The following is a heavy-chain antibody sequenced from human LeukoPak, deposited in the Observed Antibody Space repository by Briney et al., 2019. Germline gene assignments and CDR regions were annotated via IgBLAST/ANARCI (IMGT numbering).Heavy chain of an antibody. Sequence: ASVTVSCKASGYTFTHHGISWVRQAPGQGLEWMGWISCYNGDTMYAQNVQGRVTLSTDTSTNTAYIELRSLSSDDTAMYYCARDPSNSAGYHAHFDSWGQGTLVTVSS. J-gene: IGHJ4*02. CDR2: ISCYNGDT. D-gene: IGHD5-12*01. V-gene: IGHV1-18*04. CDR3: ARDPSNSAGYHAHFDS. CDR1: GYTFTHHG.